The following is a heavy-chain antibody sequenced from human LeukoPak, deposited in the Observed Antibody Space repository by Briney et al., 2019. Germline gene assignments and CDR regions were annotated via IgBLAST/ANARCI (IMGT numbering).Heavy chain of an antibody. D-gene: IGHD3-10*01. CDR1: GFTFSSYA. CDR2: ISGNGGST. CDR3: AKGPMVRGVIPGTDY. V-gene: IGHV3-23*01. J-gene: IGHJ4*02. Sequence: PGGSLRLSCAPSGFTFSSYAMSSVRQAPGKGLEWGSVISGNGGSTYYADSVKGRFTTSRDNSKNTLYLQVNSLRAEDTAVYYCAKGPMVRGVIPGTDYWGQGTLVTVSS.